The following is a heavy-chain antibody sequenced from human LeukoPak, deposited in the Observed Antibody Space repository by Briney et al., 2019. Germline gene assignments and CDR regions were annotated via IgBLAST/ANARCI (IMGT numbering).Heavy chain of an antibody. CDR1: GGSISSSSYY. D-gene: IGHD2-21*01. V-gene: IGHV4-39*01. CDR3: AGRPVVVIGFNWFDP. Sequence: SETLSLTCTVSGGSISSSSYYWGWIRQPPGKGLEWIGSIYYSGSTYYNPSLKSRVTISVDTSKNQFSLKLSSVTAADTAVYYCAGRPVVVIGFNWFDPWGQGTLVTVSS. J-gene: IGHJ5*02. CDR2: IYYSGST.